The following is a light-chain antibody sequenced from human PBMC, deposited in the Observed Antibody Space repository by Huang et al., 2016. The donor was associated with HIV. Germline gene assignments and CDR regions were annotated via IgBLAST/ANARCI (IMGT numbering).Light chain of an antibody. CDR1: QSVNSD. Sequence: EIVMTQSPATLSVSPGERATLSCRASQSVNSDLAWYQQKPGQAPRLLIYGASPRATGIPARFSGSGSETDFTLTISSLQSEDFAVYYCQQYNYWPQTFGQGTKVEV. CDR3: QQYNYWPQT. J-gene: IGKJ1*01. V-gene: IGKV3-15*01. CDR2: GAS.